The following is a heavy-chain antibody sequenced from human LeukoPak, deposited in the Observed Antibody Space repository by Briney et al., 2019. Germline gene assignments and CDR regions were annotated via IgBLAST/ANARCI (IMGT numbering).Heavy chain of an antibody. V-gene: IGHV4-59*08. CDR3: ARLYYYGSGSFPYYYYGMDV. CDR2: IYDSGST. D-gene: IGHD3-10*01. J-gene: IGHJ6*02. CDR1: GGSISSYY. Sequence: PSETLSLTCTVSGGSISSYYWSWIRQPPGKGLEWIGYIYDSGSTNYNPSLKSRVTISVDTSKNQFSLKLSSVPAADTAVYYCARLYYYGSGSFPYYYYGMDVWGQGTTVTVSS.